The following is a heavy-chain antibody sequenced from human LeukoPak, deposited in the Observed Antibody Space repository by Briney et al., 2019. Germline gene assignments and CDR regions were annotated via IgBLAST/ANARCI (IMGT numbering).Heavy chain of an antibody. V-gene: IGHV2-5*02. CDR1: GFSLTTSGVG. CDR2: IYWDDDK. D-gene: IGHD6-19*01. Sequence: SGPTLVKPTQTLTLTCTFSGFSLTTSGVGVGWIRQPPGKALEWLALIYWDDDKRYSPSLKSRVTITKDTSKNQVVLTMANMDPVDTATYYCSRTRRGQIGWTNDYWGQGTLVTVSS. CDR3: SRTRRGQIGWTNDY. J-gene: IGHJ4*02.